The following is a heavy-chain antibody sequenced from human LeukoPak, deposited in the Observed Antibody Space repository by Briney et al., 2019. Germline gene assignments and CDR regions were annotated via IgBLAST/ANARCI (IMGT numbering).Heavy chain of an antibody. D-gene: IGHD1-1*01. J-gene: IGHJ4*02. Sequence: SETLSLTCTVSGGSISSTNYYWGWIRQPPGKGLEWIGSIYYSGSTYYNPSLKSRLTISLDTSKNQFSLRLSSVTATDTAFYYCARRYNWNDRWDWGQGTLVTVSP. CDR1: GGSISSTNYY. V-gene: IGHV4-39*07. CDR3: ARRYNWNDRWD. CDR2: IYYSGST.